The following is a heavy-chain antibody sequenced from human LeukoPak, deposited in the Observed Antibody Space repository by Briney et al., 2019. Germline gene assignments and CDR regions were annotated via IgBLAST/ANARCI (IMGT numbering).Heavy chain of an antibody. CDR1: GFTFSSYS. V-gene: IGHV3-48*04. D-gene: IGHD1-26*01. J-gene: IGHJ4*02. CDR3: ARARMVVGATYPFFDY. Sequence: GGSLRLSCAASGFTFSSYSMNWVRQAPGKGLEWVSYISSSSSTIYYADSVKGRFTISRDNAKNSLYLQMNSLRAEDTAVYYCARARMVVGATYPFFDYWGQGTLVTVSS. CDR2: ISSSSSTI.